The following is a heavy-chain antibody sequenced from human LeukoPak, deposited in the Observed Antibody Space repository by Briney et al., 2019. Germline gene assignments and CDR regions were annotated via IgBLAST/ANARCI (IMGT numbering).Heavy chain of an antibody. D-gene: IGHD3-16*01. CDR3: AGDRGWGGRGHYDY. J-gene: IGHJ4*02. CDR2: IYYNGST. Sequence: SETLSLTCTVSGGSISSYYWSWIRQPPGKGLEWIGYIYYNGSTNYNPSLKSRVTISVDTSKNQFSLKLSSVTAADTAVYYWAGDRGWGGRGHYDYWGQGTLVTVSS. CDR1: GGSISSYY. V-gene: IGHV4-59*01.